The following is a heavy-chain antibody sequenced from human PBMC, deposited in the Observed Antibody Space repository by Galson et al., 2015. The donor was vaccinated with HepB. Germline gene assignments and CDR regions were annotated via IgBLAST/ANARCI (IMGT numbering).Heavy chain of an antibody. CDR1: GFTFSDFA. D-gene: IGHD1-26*01. J-gene: IGHJ4*02. CDR3: SGWEQGAD. CDR2: IRSKPNNYAT. V-gene: IGHV3-73*01. Sequence: SLRLSCAASGFTFSDFAIHWVRQASGKGPEWLGRIRSKPNNYATAYAASVKGRFTISRDDSKNTAYLEMNSLKTEDTAVYYCSGWEQGADWGQGTLVTVSS.